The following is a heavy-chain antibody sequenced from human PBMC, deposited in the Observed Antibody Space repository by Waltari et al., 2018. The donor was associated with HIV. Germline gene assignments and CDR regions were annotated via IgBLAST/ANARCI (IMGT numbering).Heavy chain of an antibody. Sequence: AESGGRLIQPGGSLGLSCTASNFSVSDNHVTWIRQAPGGSLEWVAVIYPDDTTHYADSVSGRFTISRAKSRTTVLLLMNGLFVDDTATYFCATGVRYYGPWGQGTRVTVSS. D-gene: IGHD3-10*01. CDR2: IYPDDTT. V-gene: IGHV3-53*01. CDR3: ATGVRYYGP. J-gene: IGHJ5*02. CDR1: NFSVSDNH.